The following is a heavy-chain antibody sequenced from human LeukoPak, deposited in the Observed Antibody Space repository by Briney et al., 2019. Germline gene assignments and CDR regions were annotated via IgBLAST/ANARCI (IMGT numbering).Heavy chain of an antibody. CDR1: GFTFSSYA. D-gene: IGHD3-22*01. V-gene: IGHV3-23*01. J-gene: IGHJ5*02. CDR2: ISGSGGST. CDR3: AKHYYGSSGYTYNWFDP. Sequence: GGSLRFSCAASGFTFSSYAMSWVRQAPGKGLEWVSAISGSGGSTYYADSVKGRFTISRDNSKNTLYLQMNSLRAEDTAVYYCAKHYYGSSGYTYNWFDPWGQGTLVTVSS.